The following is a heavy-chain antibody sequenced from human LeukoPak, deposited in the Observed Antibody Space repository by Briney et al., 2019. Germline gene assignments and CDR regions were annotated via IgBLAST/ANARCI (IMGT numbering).Heavy chain of an antibody. CDR2: ISWNSGSI. Sequence: PGGSLRLSCAASGFTFDDYAMHWVRQAPGKGLEWVSGISWNSGSIGYADSVKGRFTISRDNAKNSLYLQMNSLRAEDTAVYYCARVFFSSGWLGFLHHYYYMDVWGKGTTVTISS. CDR1: GFTFDDYA. D-gene: IGHD6-19*01. J-gene: IGHJ6*03. V-gene: IGHV3-9*01. CDR3: ARVFFSSGWLGFLHHYYYMDV.